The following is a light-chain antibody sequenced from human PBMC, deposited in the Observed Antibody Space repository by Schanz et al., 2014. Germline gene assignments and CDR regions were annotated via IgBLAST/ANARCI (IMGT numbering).Light chain of an antibody. J-gene: IGLJ1*01. CDR2: EGS. CDR1: SSDVGSYDL. CDR3: AAWDDSLNGVRV. V-gene: IGLV2-14*02. Sequence: QSALTQPASVSGSPGQSITISCTGTSSDVGSYDLVSWYEQHPGKAPKLMIYEGSKRPSGVPDRFSGSKSGTAASLAISGLQSEDEADYYCAAWDDSLNGVRVFGTGTKLTVL.